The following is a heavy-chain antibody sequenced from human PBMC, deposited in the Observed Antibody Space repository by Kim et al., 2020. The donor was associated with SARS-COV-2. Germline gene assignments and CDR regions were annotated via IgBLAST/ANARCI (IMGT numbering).Heavy chain of an antibody. J-gene: IGHJ4*02. Sequence: TYYNPSLKSGVPISVDTSKNQFSLKLSSVTAADTAVYYCARSYGDNDADYWGQGTLVTVSS. D-gene: IGHD4-17*01. CDR2: T. V-gene: IGHV4-39*01. CDR3: ARSYGDNDADY.